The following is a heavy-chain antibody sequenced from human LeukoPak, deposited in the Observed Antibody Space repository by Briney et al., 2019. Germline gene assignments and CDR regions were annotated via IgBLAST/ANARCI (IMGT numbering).Heavy chain of an antibody. CDR2: IKHDGSEK. D-gene: IGHD6-6*01. CDR3: ARDSPLPSIAAHFDY. Sequence: GGSLRLSCAASGFTYRNYWMSWVRQAPGKGLEWVANIKHDGSEKYYVDSVKGRFTIPRDNAKNSLYLQMNSLRAEDTAVYYCARDSPLPSIAAHFDYWGQGTLATVSS. V-gene: IGHV3-7*05. J-gene: IGHJ4*02. CDR1: GFTYRNYW.